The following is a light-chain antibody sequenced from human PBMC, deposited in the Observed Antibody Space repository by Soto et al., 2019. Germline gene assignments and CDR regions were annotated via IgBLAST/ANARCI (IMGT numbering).Light chain of an antibody. Sequence: IKMTQSPSSLSGSVGDRVTITCRASQTISSWLAWYQQKPGKAPKLLIYKASTLKGGVPSRFSGSGSGTEFTLTISSLQPDDFATYYCQHYNSYSEAFGQGTKVDI. CDR1: QTISSW. CDR2: KAS. CDR3: QHYNSYSEA. J-gene: IGKJ1*01. V-gene: IGKV1-5*03.